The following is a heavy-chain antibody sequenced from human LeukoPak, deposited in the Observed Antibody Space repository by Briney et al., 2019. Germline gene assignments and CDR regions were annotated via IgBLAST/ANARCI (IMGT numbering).Heavy chain of an antibody. Sequence: GGSLRLSCAASGFTFSSYEMNWVRQAPGKGLEWVSYISSSGSTIYYADSVKGRFTISRDNAKNSLYLQMNSLRAEVTAVYYCARDRGPVVGLLWFGESPETYGMDVWGQGTTVTVSS. CDR1: GFTFSSYE. V-gene: IGHV3-48*03. CDR3: ARDRGPVVGLLWFGESPETYGMDV. D-gene: IGHD3-10*01. J-gene: IGHJ6*02. CDR2: ISSSGSTI.